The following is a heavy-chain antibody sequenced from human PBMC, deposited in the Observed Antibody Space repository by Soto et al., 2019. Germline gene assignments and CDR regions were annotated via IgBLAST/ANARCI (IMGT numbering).Heavy chain of an antibody. D-gene: IGHD1-26*01. CDR1: GGSISSSSYY. V-gene: IGHV4-39*01. J-gene: IGHJ5*02. CDR2: IYYSGST. CDR3: AMRFRRPNSGSYGWFDP. Sequence: PSETLSLTCTVSGGSISSSSYYWGWIRQPPGKGLEWIGSIYYSGSTYYNPSLKSRVTISVDTSKNQFSLKLSSVTAADTAVYYCAMRFRRPNSGSYGWFDPWGQGTLVTVSS.